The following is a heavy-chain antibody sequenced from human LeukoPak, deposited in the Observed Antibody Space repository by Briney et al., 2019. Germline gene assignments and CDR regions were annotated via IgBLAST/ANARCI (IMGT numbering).Heavy chain of an antibody. Sequence: SETLSLTCTVSGGSVSSGSYYWSWIRQPPGKGLEWIGYIYYSGSTNYNPSLKSRVTISVDTSKNQFSLKLSSVTAADTAVYYCARTTPNWGIFDYWGQGTLVTVSS. CDR2: IYYSGST. D-gene: IGHD7-27*01. CDR3: ARTTPNWGIFDY. CDR1: GGSVSSGSYY. V-gene: IGHV4-61*01. J-gene: IGHJ4*02.